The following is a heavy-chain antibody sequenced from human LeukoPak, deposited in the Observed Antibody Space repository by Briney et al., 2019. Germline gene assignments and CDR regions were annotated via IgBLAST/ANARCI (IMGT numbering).Heavy chain of an antibody. V-gene: IGHV4-4*07. CDR1: GDSISSYY. D-gene: IGHD4-23*01. Sequence: SETLSLTCTVSGDSISSYYWSWIRQPAGKGLEWIGRFHITGSTTYNPSLKSRVTISLDTSKNQFSLKLSSVTTADTAVYYCARSVVTLYWYFDLWGRGTLVTVSS. CDR2: FHITGST. J-gene: IGHJ2*01. CDR3: ARSVVTLYWYFDL.